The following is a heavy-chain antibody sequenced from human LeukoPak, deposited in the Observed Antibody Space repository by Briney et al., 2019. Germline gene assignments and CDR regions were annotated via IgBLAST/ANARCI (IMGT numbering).Heavy chain of an antibody. CDR1: GFTFSSYA. D-gene: IGHD5-24*01. CDR2: ISYDGSNK. CDR3: ARDSMMAKINWYFDL. Sequence: GRSLRLSCAASGFTFSSYAMHWVRQAPGKGLEWVAVISYDGSNKYYADSVKGRFTISRDNSKNTLYLQMNSLRAEDTAVYYCARDSMMAKINWYFDLWGRGTLVTVSS. V-gene: IGHV3-30-3*01. J-gene: IGHJ2*01.